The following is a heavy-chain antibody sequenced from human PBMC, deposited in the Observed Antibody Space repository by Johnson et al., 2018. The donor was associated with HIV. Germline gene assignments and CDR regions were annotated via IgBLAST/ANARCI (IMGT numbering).Heavy chain of an antibody. CDR1: GFTFSSYA. Sequence: QVQLVESGGGVVQPGRSLRLSCAASGFTFSSYAMHWVRQAPGKGLEWVAVISYDGSNKYYADSVKGRLTISRDNSKNTLYLQMNSLRAEDTAVLYCAREVGAPLGYCCGGSCSGAFDIWGQGTMVTVSS. CDR3: AREVGAPLGYCCGGSCSGAFDI. CDR2: ISYDGSNK. D-gene: IGHD2-15*01. J-gene: IGHJ3*02. V-gene: IGHV3-30-3*01.